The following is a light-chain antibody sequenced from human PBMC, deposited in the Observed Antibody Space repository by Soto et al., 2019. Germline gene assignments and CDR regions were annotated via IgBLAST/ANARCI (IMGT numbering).Light chain of an antibody. CDR1: QSISSW. J-gene: IGKJ2*01. V-gene: IGKV1-5*01. Sequence: DIQMTQSPSTLSASVGDRVTITCRASQSISSWLAWYQQKPGKAPKVLIYDASSLESGVPSRFSGSGSGTEFTLTISGLQPDDFAPYYCQHYNSYTFGQGTKLEIK. CDR2: DAS. CDR3: QHYNSYT.